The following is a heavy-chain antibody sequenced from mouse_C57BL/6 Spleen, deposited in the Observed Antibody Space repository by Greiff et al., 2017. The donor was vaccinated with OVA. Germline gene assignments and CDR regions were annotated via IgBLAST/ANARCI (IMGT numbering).Heavy chain of an antibody. CDR2: IRSKSNNYAT. V-gene: IGHV10-1*01. D-gene: IGHD4-1*01. CDR1: GFSFNTYA. Sequence: EVKLMESGGGLAQPKGSLKLSCAASGFSFNTYAMNWVRQAPGKGLEWVARIRSKSNNYATYYADSVKDSFTISRDDSESMLYLQMNNLKTEDTAMYYCVRQGLTGPYYYAMDYWGQGTSVTVSS. J-gene: IGHJ4*01. CDR3: VRQGLTGPYYYAMDY.